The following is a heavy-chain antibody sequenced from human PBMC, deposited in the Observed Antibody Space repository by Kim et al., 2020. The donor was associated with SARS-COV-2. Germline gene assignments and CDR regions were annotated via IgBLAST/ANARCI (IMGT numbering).Heavy chain of an antibody. CDR3: ATYRSRWDFDL. D-gene: IGHD6-13*01. CDR1: GGSISSYY. V-gene: IGHV4-59*01. J-gene: IGHJ2*01. Sequence: SETLSLTCTVSGGSISSYYWSWIRQPPGKGLEWIGYIYYSGSTNYNPSLKSRVTISVDTSNNPLSLKLSSVTAADTAVYYCATYRSRWDFDLCGRATLVT. CDR2: IYYSGST.